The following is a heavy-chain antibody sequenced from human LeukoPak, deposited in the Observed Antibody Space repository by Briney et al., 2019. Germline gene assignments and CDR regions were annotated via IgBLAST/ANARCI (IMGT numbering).Heavy chain of an antibody. CDR1: GYTSTRYY. Sequence: ASVKASCKASGYTSTRYYMHWVRQAPGQGLEWMGIINPSGGSARYAQKFQGRVTMTRDTSTSTVYMEVSSLRSEDTAVYYCARLADYDSSGYLSYWGQGTLVTVSS. CDR3: ARLADYDSSGYLSY. D-gene: IGHD3-22*01. V-gene: IGHV1-46*01. J-gene: IGHJ4*02. CDR2: INPSGGSA.